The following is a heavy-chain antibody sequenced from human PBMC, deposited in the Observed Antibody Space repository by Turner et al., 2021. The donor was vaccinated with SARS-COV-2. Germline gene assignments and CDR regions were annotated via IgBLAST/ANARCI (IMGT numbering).Heavy chain of an antibody. Sequence: QVQLQQSGPGLLKPSQTLSLTSALSGDSVSSNSAAWSWLRQSPSRGLEWLGRTYYRSKWYFDYADSVKSRIIINPDTSKNQFSLQVNSVTPDDTAVYYCARFIGTDAFGIWGQGTMVIVSS. CDR2: TYYRSKWYF. CDR3: ARFIGTDAFGI. V-gene: IGHV6-1*01. CDR1: GDSVSSNSAA. D-gene: IGHD3-16*02. J-gene: IGHJ3*02.